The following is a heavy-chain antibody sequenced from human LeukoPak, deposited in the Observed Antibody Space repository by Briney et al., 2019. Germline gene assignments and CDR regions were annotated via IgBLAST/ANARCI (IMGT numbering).Heavy chain of an antibody. J-gene: IGHJ4*02. CDR1: GFTFSSYA. V-gene: IGHV3-23*01. CDR3: AKDNNYYDSSGYYYSGFYFDY. D-gene: IGHD3-22*01. Sequence: PGGSLRLSCAASGFTFSSYAMSWVRQAPGKGLEWVSAISGSGGSTYYAGSVKGRFTISRDNSNNTLYLQMNSLRAEDTAVYYCAKDNNYYDSSGYYYSGFYFDYWGQGTLVTVSS. CDR2: ISGSGGST.